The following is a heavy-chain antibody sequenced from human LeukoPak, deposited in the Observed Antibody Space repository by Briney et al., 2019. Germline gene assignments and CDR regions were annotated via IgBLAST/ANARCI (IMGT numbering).Heavy chain of an antibody. CDR1: GGTFSSYA. CDR2: IIPIFGTA. J-gene: IGHJ4*02. CDR3: ARVRYSSSWSPFDY. D-gene: IGHD6-13*01. V-gene: IGHV1-69*05. Sequence: ASVKVSCKASGGTFSSYAISWVRQAPGQGLEWMGGIIPIFGTANYAQKFQGRVTITTDESTSTAYMELSSLRSEDTAVYYCARVRYSSSWSPFDYWGQGTLVTVSS.